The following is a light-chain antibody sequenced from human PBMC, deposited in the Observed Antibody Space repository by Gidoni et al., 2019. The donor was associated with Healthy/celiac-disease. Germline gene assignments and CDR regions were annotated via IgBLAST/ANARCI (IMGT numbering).Light chain of an antibody. Sequence: SYELTQPPSVSVSPGQTARITCSGDALQTQYAYWYQQKPGQAPILVMYKDTERHSEYPERFSGSRSGTTVTLTISGAQAEDEADYYCQSADSSGTYEVFGGGTKLPVL. J-gene: IGLJ3*02. CDR3: QSADSSGTYEV. V-gene: IGLV3-25*03. CDR1: ALQTQY. CDR2: KDT.